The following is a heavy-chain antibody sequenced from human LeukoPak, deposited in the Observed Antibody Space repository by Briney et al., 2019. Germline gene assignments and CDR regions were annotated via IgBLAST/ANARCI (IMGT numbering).Heavy chain of an antibody. CDR1: GFTFSSYA. CDR3: ARGSEAATIFY. CDR2: IFSGGST. V-gene: IGHV3-53*01. Sequence: GGSLRLSCAASGFTFSSYAMNWVRQAPGKGLEWVSVIFSGGSTYYADSVKGRFTISRDNSRNTLYLQMNSLRAEDTAVYYCARGSEAATIFYWGQGTLVTVSS. J-gene: IGHJ4*02. D-gene: IGHD3-3*01.